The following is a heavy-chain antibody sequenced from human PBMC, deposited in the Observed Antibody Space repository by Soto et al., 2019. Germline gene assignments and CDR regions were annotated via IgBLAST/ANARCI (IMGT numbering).Heavy chain of an antibody. V-gene: IGHV3-33*08. J-gene: IGHJ4*02. CDR3: AGDPSPLDHSSSPPGGYFDY. CDR1: GFTFSSYG. CDR2: IWYDGSNK. D-gene: IGHD6-6*01. Sequence: GGSLRLSCAASGFTFSSYGMHWVRQAPGKGLEWVAVIWYDGSNKYYADSVKGRFTISRDNSKNMLYLQMNSLRAEDTAVDYCAGDPSPLDHSSSPPGGYFDYWGQGTLVTVSS.